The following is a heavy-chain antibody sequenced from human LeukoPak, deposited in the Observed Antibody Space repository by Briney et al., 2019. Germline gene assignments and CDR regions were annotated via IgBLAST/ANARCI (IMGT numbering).Heavy chain of an antibody. J-gene: IGHJ3*02. D-gene: IGHD2-15*01. Sequence: TSETLSLTCTVSSGSISTYYWNWLRQSPGKGLEWIGYIVYSGRTLYNPSLNGRVTISVDTSKNQFSLRLRSVTAADTAVYYCARGLLDIVVVVAATPLDAFDIWGQGTMVTVSS. V-gene: IGHV4-59*12. CDR3: ARGLLDIVVVVAATPLDAFDI. CDR2: IVYSGRT. CDR1: SGSISTYY.